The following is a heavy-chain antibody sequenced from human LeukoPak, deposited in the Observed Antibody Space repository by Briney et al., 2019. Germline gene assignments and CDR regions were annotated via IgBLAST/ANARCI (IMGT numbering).Heavy chain of an antibody. D-gene: IGHD6-19*01. CDR3: ARGLSSGWYKNWFDP. Sequence: PGGSLRLSCAASGFTFSSYAMHWVRQAPGKGLEWVAVISYDGSNKYYADSVKGRFTISRDNSKNTLYLQMNSLRAEDTAVYYCARGLSSGWYKNWFDPWGQGTLVTVSS. J-gene: IGHJ5*02. CDR1: GFTFSSYA. V-gene: IGHV3-30-3*01. CDR2: ISYDGSNK.